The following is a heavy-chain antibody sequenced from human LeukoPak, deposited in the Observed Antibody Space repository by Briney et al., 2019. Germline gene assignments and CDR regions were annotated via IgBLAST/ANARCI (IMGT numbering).Heavy chain of an antibody. CDR1: GGSISSYY. CDR3: ASGYGDYLHDAFDI. CDR2: IYYSGST. D-gene: IGHD4-17*01. Sequence: SETLSLTCTVSGGSISSYYWSWIRQPPGKGLAWIGYIYYSGSTNYNPSLRSRVTISVDTSKNQFSLKLSSVTAADTAVYYCASGYGDYLHDAFDIWGQGTMVTVSS. J-gene: IGHJ3*02. V-gene: IGHV4-59*01.